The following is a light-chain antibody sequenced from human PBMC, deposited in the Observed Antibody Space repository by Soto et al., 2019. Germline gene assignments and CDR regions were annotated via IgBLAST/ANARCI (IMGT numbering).Light chain of an antibody. CDR1: QSVSSH. V-gene: IGKV3D-15*01. Sequence: EIRMTQSPATLSVSPGDNATLSCRASQSVSSHVVWYQQKPGQAPRLLISDSSTRAPGIPARFSGSGSGTEFTLTISSLQSDDFAVYHCQQFGDWPSFGLGTKVEI. J-gene: IGKJ1*01. CDR3: QQFGDWPS. CDR2: DSS.